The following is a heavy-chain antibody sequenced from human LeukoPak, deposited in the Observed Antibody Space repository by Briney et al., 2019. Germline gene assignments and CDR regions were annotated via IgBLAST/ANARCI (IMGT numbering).Heavy chain of an antibody. D-gene: IGHD5-18*01. CDR2: INWNGGST. CDR1: GFTFDDHG. Sequence: GGSLRLSCAASGFTFDDHGMNWVRQAPGKGLEWVSGINWNGGSTFYADSVKGRFTISRDNAKNALYLQMNSLTAEDTALYHCARDRSYGSFDFWGQGTLVTVSS. CDR3: ARDRSYGSFDF. V-gene: IGHV3-20*01. J-gene: IGHJ4*02.